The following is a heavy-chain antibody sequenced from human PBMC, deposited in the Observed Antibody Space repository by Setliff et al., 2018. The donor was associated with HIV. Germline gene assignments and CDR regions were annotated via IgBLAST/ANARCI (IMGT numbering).Heavy chain of an antibody. CDR1: GDTSNSYA. Sequence: AASVKVSCKASGDTSNSYAIRWVRQAPGQGPEWMGGIIPIFGSPQYAPQFRGRATITADESSRTAYMELTSLKSEDSAVYYCASASGDYEPYQYWGQGTLVTVSS. D-gene: IGHD4-17*01. CDR2: IIPIFGSP. J-gene: IGHJ1*01. CDR3: ASASGDYEPYQY. V-gene: IGHV1-69*13.